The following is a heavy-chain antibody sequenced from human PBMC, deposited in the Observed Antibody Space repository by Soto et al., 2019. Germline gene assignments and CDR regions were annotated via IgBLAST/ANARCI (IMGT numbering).Heavy chain of an antibody. V-gene: IGHV4-59*01. CDR1: GGSISSYY. CDR3: ARYSSSWYSKYFDY. Sequence: SETLSLTCTVSGGSISSYYWSWIRQPPGKGLEWIGNIYYSGSTNYNPSIKSRVTISLDTSKNQFSLSLTSVTAADTAVYYCARYSSSWYSKYFDYWGQGTLVTVSS. J-gene: IGHJ4*02. D-gene: IGHD6-13*01. CDR2: IYYSGST.